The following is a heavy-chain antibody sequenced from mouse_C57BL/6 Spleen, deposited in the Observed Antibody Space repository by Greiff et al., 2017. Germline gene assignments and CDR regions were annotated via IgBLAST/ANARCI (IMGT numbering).Heavy chain of an antibody. CDR1: GYAFSSSW. Sequence: QVQLQQSGPELVKPGASVKISCKASGYAFSSSWMNWVKQRPGKGLEWIGRIYPGDGDTNYNGKFKGKATLTADKSSSTAYMQLSGLTSEDSAVYFCARVWDGVDYWGQGTTLTVSS. V-gene: IGHV1-82*01. CDR3: ARVWDGVDY. D-gene: IGHD4-1*01. CDR2: IYPGDGDT. J-gene: IGHJ2*01.